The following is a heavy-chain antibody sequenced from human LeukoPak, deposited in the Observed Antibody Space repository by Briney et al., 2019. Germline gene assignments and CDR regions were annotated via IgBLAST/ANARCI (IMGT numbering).Heavy chain of an antibody. J-gene: IGHJ4*02. CDR2: ISAYNGNT. CDR3: ATEFMVRGVIMDDY. Sequence: GASVKVSCKASGYTFTSYGISWVRQAPGQGLEWMGWISAYNGNTNYAQKLQGRVTMTEDTSTDTAYMELSSLRSEDTAVYYCATEFMVRGVIMDDYWGQGTLVTVSS. CDR1: GYTFTSYG. V-gene: IGHV1-18*01. D-gene: IGHD3-10*01.